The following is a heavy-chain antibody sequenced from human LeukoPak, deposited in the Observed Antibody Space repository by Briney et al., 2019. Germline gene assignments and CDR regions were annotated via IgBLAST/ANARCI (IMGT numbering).Heavy chain of an antibody. CDR3: ARQQRDAFAY. CDR1: GYGFTSYW. Sequence: GESLKISYQGSGYGFTSYWLAWVRQMPGKGLEWMGIIYPSDSDARYSPSFQGQVTISVDKSIRTTYLQWNSLKASDTAMYYCARQQRDAFAYWGQGTLVTVSS. J-gene: IGHJ4*02. D-gene: IGHD5-24*01. CDR2: IYPSDSDA. V-gene: IGHV5-51*01.